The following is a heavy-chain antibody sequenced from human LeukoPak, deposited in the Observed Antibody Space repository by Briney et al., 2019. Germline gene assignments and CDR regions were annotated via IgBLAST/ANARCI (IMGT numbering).Heavy chain of an antibody. D-gene: IGHD3-10*01. CDR2: INPNSGGT. V-gene: IGHV1-2*04. Sequence: ASVKVSCKASGYTFTSYAMNWVRQAPGQGLEWMGWINPNSGGTNYAQKFQGWVTMTRDTSISTAYMELSRLRSDDTAVYYCARGGSVRAKDYWGQGTLVTVSS. J-gene: IGHJ4*02. CDR1: GYTFTSYA. CDR3: ARGGSVRAKDY.